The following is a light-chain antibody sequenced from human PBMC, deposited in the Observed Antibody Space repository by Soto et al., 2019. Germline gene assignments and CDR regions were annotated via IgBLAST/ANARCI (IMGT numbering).Light chain of an antibody. CDR2: WAS. Sequence: DIVMTQSPDSLAVSLGERATINCKSSQSVLYSSNSKNYLAWYQQKAGRPPKLLIYWASTREPGVPDRISGSGSANDFPTSIRSLQAEDVAVYYCQQCHSDPYTFGQGTNLDIK. V-gene: IGKV4-1*01. CDR3: QQCHSDPYT. CDR1: QSVLYSSNSKNY. J-gene: IGKJ2*01.